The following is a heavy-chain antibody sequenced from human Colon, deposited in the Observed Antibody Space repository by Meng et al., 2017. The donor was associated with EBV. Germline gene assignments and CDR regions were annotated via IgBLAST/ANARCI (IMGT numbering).Heavy chain of an antibody. Sequence: HLYESGAGQLKPSQTLSLSGAFTGESSGRVDYNWNWTRQPPGKVLEWIGYIFCTGSTYYNPSLKSRVIISVDMSKTQFSLKLSSVTAADTAVYYCARGRQAPGITGWWFDPWGQGTLVTVSS. D-gene: IGHD1-14*01. V-gene: IGHV4-30-4*01. CDR1: GESSGRVDYN. CDR2: IFCTGST. J-gene: IGHJ5*02. CDR3: ARGRQAPGITGWWFDP.